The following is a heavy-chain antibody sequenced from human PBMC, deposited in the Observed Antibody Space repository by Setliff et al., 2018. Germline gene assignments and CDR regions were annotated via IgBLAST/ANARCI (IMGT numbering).Heavy chain of an antibody. CDR2: ISWNSNYI. CDR1: GFTFDDYG. CDR3: ARLALTGYDSSGYYYALEYYYYMDV. D-gene: IGHD3-22*01. J-gene: IGHJ6*03. V-gene: IGHV3-20*04. Sequence: GGSLRLSCAASGFTFDDYGMSWVRLAPGKGLEWVSGISWNSNYIAYEDSVRGRFNISRDNAKNSLYLQMNSLRPEDTAFYYCARLALTGYDSSGYYYALEYYYYMDVWGKGTTVTVSS.